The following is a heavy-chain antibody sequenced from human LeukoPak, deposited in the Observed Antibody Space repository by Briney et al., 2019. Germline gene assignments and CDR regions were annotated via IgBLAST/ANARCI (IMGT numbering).Heavy chain of an antibody. CDR1: GYTFTSYY. J-gene: IGHJ4*02. CDR2: ISAYNGNT. Sequence: ASVKVSCKASGYTFTSYYMHWVRQAPGQGLEWMGWISAYNGNTNYAQKLQGRVTMTTDTSTSTAYMELRSLRSDDTAVYYCARGQAVAGTGSFDYWGQGTLVTVSS. CDR3: ARGQAVAGTGSFDY. V-gene: IGHV1-18*04. D-gene: IGHD6-19*01.